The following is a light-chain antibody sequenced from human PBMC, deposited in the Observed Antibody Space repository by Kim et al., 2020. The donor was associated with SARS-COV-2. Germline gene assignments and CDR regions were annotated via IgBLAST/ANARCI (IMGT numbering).Light chain of an antibody. CDR1: SSDVDGYKD. CDR2: DVS. J-gene: IGLJ3*02. Sequence: GHSITIAGTGTSSDVDGYKDVSCYQQDPGEAPKRMICDVSNRPSGVYNRFSGSKAGDTASLTIYGLQAEDEADYYCSTYTSSSTGVFGGGTRRTVL. CDR3: STYTSSSTGV. V-gene: IGLV2-14*03.